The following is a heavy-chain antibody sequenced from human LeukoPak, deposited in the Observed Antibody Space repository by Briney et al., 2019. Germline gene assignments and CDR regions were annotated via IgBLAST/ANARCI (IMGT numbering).Heavy chain of an antibody. Sequence: PGGFLRLSCAASGFTFSSYSMNWVRQAPGKGLEWVSYISSSSSTIYYADSVKGRFTISRDNAKNSLYLQMNSLRDEDTAVYYCATQNLVHRAYYFDYWGQGTLVTVSS. CDR1: GFTFSSYS. J-gene: IGHJ4*02. CDR3: ATQNLVHRAYYFDY. V-gene: IGHV3-48*02. CDR2: ISSSSSTI. D-gene: IGHD6-6*01.